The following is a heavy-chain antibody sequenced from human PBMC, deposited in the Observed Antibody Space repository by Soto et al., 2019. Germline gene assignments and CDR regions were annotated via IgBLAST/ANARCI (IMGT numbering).Heavy chain of an antibody. Sequence: PGGSLRLSCAASGFTVSSTYMTWVRQAPGKGLEWVSVIYGGLTTSYADSVKGRFTISRDNSKNTVFRQMNSLRGEDTAVYYCARDRIEAAGTPRFNYYYGMDVWGQGTTVTVSS. J-gene: IGHJ6*02. CDR2: IYGGLTT. CDR1: GFTVSSTY. D-gene: IGHD6-13*01. CDR3: ARDRIEAAGTPRFNYYYGMDV. V-gene: IGHV3-53*01.